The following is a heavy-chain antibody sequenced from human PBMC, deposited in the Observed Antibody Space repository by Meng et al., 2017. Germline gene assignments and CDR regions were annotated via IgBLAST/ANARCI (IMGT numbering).Heavy chain of an antibody. D-gene: IGHD2-15*01. J-gene: IGHJ4*02. CDR3: ARGLGYCSGGSSC. Sequence: QKVGEGRSRLSEPRSLTCAVFGRSFSGYDWSWISQPPGKGLEWIGEINHSGSTNYNPSLKSRVTISVDTSKNQFSLKLSSVTAADTAVYYCARGLGYCSGGSSCWGQGTLVTVSS. CDR2: INHSGST. V-gene: IGHV4-34*01. CDR1: GRSFSGYD.